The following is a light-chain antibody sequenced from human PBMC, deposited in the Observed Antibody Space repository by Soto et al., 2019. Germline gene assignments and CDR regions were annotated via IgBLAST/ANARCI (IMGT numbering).Light chain of an antibody. Sequence: MTQSPATLSLSPGDSATLSCRASQTIDNTLAWYQRKPGQAPRLLIYDASNRATGIPDRFSGSGSGTDFTLTISRLEPEDFAVYYCQQRSNWPLTCGGGTKVDIK. J-gene: IGKJ4*01. CDR1: QTIDNT. CDR3: QQRSNWPLT. CDR2: DAS. V-gene: IGKV3-11*01.